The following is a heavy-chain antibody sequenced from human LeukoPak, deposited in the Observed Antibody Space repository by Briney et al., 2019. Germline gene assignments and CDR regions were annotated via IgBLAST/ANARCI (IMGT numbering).Heavy chain of an antibody. J-gene: IGHJ3*02. V-gene: IGHV3-15*01. CDR2: IKSKTDGGTT. CDR1: GFTFSNAW. Sequence: GGSLRLSCAASGFTFSNAWMSWVRQAPGKGLEWVGRIKSKTDGGTTDYAAPVKGRFTISRDDSKNTLYLQMNSLKTEDTAVYYCTTGDRSYGDYGDPDAFDIWGQGTMVTVSS. CDR3: TTGDRSYGDYGDPDAFDI. D-gene: IGHD4-17*01.